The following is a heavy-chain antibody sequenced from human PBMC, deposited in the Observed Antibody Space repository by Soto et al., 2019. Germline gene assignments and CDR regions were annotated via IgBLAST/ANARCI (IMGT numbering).Heavy chain of an antibody. CDR1: GFTFSSYA. D-gene: IGHD3-9*01. V-gene: IGHV3-30-3*01. J-gene: IGHJ6*02. CDR3: ARAHYDILTGYSYYYYGMDV. CDR2: ISYDGSNK. Sequence: GGSLRLSCAASGFTFSSYAMHWVRQAPGKGLEWVAVISYDGSNKYYADSVKGRFTISRDNSKNTLYLQMNSLGAEDTAVYYCARAHYDILTGYSYYYYGMDVWGQGTTVTVS.